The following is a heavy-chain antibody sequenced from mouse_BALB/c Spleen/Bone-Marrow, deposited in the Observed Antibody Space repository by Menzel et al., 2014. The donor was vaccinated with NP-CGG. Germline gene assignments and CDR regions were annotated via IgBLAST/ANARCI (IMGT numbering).Heavy chain of an antibody. J-gene: IGHJ4*01. CDR1: GFNIKDTY. D-gene: IGHD4-1*01. CDR2: IDPANGNT. V-gene: IGHV14-3*02. CDR3: ARWEYYAMDY. Sequence: EVQLQQSGAELVKPGASVKLSCTASGFNIKDTYMHWVKQRPEQGLEWIGRIDPANGNTKYDPKFQGKATIAADTSSNTAYLQLSSLTSEDTAVYYCARWEYYAMDYWGQGTSVTVSS.